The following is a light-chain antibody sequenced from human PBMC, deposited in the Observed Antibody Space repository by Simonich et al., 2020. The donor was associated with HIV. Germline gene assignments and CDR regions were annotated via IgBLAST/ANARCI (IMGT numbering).Light chain of an antibody. CDR3: QQYNNWPRT. Sequence: DIVMTQSPAPLSVSPGERATLYCRASQRVCSNLAWFQQKPGHAPRLLIYGASLRATGIPARFSGSGYGTEFTLTISSMQSEDFAVYYCQQYNNWPRTFGQGTKVEIK. CDR1: QRVCSN. CDR2: GAS. V-gene: IGKV3-15*01. J-gene: IGKJ1*01.